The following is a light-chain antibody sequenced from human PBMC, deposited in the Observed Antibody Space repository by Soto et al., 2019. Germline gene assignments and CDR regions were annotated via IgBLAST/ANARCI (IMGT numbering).Light chain of an antibody. CDR3: QKYNNWPPK. J-gene: IGKJ1*01. CDR1: QSVRSN. CDR2: GAS. Sequence: EIVMTQSPATLSVSPGERATLSCRASQSVRSNLAWYQQKPGQAPRVLIYGASTRATGIPAMFSGSGSGTDFTLTISSLQFEDFAVYYGQKYNNWPPKFGHGTKVEIK. V-gene: IGKV3-15*01.